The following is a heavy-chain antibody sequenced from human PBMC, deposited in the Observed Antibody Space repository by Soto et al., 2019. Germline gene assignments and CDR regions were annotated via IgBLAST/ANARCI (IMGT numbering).Heavy chain of an antibody. D-gene: IGHD1-1*01. V-gene: IGHV1-69*13. Sequence: GASVKVSCKASGGTFSSYAISWVRQAPGQGLEWMGGIIPIFGTANYAQKFQGRVTITADESTSTAYMELSSLRSEDTAVYYCARESTQLYYYYGMDVWGQGTTVTVSS. J-gene: IGHJ6*02. CDR1: GGTFSSYA. CDR3: ARESTQLYYYYGMDV. CDR2: IIPIFGTA.